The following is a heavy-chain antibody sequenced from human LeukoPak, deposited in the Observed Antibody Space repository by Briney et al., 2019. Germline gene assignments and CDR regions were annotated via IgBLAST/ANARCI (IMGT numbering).Heavy chain of an antibody. Sequence: GGSLRLSCAASGFTFSSYEMNWVRQAPGKGLEWVSYISSSGSTIYYADSVKGRFTISRDNAKNSLYLQMNSLRAEDTAVYYCASNRYLTQEVALDYWGQGTLVTVSS. V-gene: IGHV3-48*03. CDR1: GFTFSSYE. J-gene: IGHJ4*02. D-gene: IGHD1-14*01. CDR2: ISSSGSTI. CDR3: ASNRYLTQEVALDY.